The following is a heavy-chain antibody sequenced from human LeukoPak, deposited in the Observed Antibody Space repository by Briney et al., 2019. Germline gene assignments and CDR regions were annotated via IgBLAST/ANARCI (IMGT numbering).Heavy chain of an antibody. J-gene: IGHJ3*02. CDR3: ARAGSNSGSWLGDAFDI. CDR1: GFTFSSYG. V-gene: IGHV3-30*02. D-gene: IGHD6-13*01. Sequence: PGGSLRLSCAASGFTFSSYGMHWVRQAPGKGLEWVAFIRYDGSNKYYADSVKGRFTISRDNSKNTLYLQMNSLRAEDTAVYYCARAGSNSGSWLGDAFDIWGQGTMVTVSS. CDR2: IRYDGSNK.